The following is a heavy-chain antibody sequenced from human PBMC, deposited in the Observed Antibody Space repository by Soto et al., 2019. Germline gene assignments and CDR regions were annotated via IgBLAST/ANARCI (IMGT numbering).Heavy chain of an antibody. CDR3: ARDRGNYIWGSYRPYYFDY. CDR1: GFTFSSYS. CDR2: ISSSSSYI. V-gene: IGHV3-21*01. D-gene: IGHD3-16*02. Sequence: EVQLVESGGGLVKPGGSLRLSCAASGFTFSSYSMNWVRQAPGKGLEWVSSISSSSSYIYYADSVKGRFTISRDNAKNSLYLQMNSLRAEDTAVYYCARDRGNYIWGSYRPYYFDYWGQGTLVTVSS. J-gene: IGHJ4*02.